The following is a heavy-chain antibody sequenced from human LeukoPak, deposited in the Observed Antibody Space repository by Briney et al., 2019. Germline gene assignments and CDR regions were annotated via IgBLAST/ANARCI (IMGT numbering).Heavy chain of an antibody. CDR3: ANSGGTEQFDY. D-gene: IGHD2-21*01. Sequence: ASVTVSCKASGYTFTSYAMHWVRQAPGQRLEWMGWINAGNGNTKYSQKFQGRVTITRDTSASTAYMELSSLRSEDTAVYYCANSGGTEQFDYWGQGTLVTVSS. CDR1: GYTFTSYA. CDR2: INAGNGNT. J-gene: IGHJ4*02. V-gene: IGHV1-3*01.